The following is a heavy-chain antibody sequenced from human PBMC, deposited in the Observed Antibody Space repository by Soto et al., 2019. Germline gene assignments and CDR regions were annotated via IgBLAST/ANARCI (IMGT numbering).Heavy chain of an antibody. CDR2: IGTAGDT. CDR1: GFTFSSYD. CDR3: ARAIGPPFFVY. J-gene: IGHJ4*02. D-gene: IGHD3-3*01. V-gene: IGHV3-13*04. Sequence: GGSLRLSCSASGFTFSSYDMHWVRQGPGKGLEWVSAIGTAGDTNYAGSVKGRFTISRGNAKNSLYLQMNSLRAGDTAIYFCARAIGPPFFVYGGRGTRVTVSS.